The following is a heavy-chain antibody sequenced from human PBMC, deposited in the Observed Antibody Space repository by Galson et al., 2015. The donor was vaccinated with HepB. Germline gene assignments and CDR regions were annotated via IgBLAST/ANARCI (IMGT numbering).Heavy chain of an antibody. CDR1: GFTFSSYA. J-gene: IGHJ4*02. V-gene: IGHV3-23*01. CDR2: ISGSGGST. D-gene: IGHD5-12*01. Sequence: SLRLSCAASGFTFSSYAMSWVRQAPGKGLEWVSAISGSGGSTYYADSVKGRFTISRDNSKNTLYLQMNSLRAEDTAVYYCAKDLMDSGWLYYFDYWGQGTLVTVSS. CDR3: AKDLMDSGWLYYFDY.